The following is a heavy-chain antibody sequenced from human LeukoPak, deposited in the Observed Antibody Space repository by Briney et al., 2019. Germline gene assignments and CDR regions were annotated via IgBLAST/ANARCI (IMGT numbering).Heavy chain of an antibody. J-gene: IGHJ4*02. CDR3: ARDDYSYDSSGCDY. V-gene: IGHV1-2*02. CDR2: INPNSGGT. CDR1: GYTFTGYY. D-gene: IGHD3-22*01. Sequence: ASVKVSCKASGYTFTGYYMHWVRQAPGQGLEWMGWINPNSGGTNYAQKFQGRVTMTRDTSISTAYMELSRLRSDDTAVYYCARDDYSYDSSGCDYWGQGTLVTVSS.